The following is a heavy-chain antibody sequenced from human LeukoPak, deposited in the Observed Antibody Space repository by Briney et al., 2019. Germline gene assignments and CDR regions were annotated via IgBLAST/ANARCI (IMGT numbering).Heavy chain of an antibody. V-gene: IGHV1-46*01. CDR3: ARRDFDWSLDY. J-gene: IGHJ4*02. D-gene: IGHD3-9*01. Sequence: ASVKVSCMASGYTFTSYYIHWVRQAPGQGLEWMGIISPSGGGTTYAQKFQGRVTMTRDTSTSTVYMELSSLRSEDTAVYYCARRDFDWSLDYWGQGTLVTVSS. CDR2: ISPSGGGT. CDR1: GYTFTSYY.